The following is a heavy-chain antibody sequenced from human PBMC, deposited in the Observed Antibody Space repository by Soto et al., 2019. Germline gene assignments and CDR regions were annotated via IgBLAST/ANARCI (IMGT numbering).Heavy chain of an antibody. Sequence: PGGSLRLSCAASGFTFSSYGMLWVRQDPGKGLEWVAVIPCDRSNKYYADSVKGRFTISKDNSKNTLYLQMKSLRAEDTAVYDCAKVPSGTTPEYWGQGTLETVSS. D-gene: IGHD1-7*01. V-gene: IGHV3-30*18. CDR1: GFTFSSYG. CDR2: IPCDRSNK. J-gene: IGHJ4*02. CDR3: AKVPSGTTPEY.